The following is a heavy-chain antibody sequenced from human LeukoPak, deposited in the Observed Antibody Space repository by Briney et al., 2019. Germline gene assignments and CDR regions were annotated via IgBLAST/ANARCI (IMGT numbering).Heavy chain of an antibody. Sequence: GASVKVSCKASGYTFTGYYMHWLRQAPGQGLEWMGWINPNSGGTNYAQKFQGRVTMTRDTSISTAYMELSRLRSDDTAVYYCARDIRRTSCAYDYWGQGTLVTVSS. CDR3: ARDIRRTSCAYDY. V-gene: IGHV1-2*02. CDR1: GYTFTGYY. J-gene: IGHJ4*02. D-gene: IGHD2-2*01. CDR2: INPNSGGT.